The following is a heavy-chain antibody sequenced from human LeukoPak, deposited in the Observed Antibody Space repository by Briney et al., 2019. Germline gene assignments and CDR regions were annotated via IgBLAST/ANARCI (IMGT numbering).Heavy chain of an antibody. Sequence: GGSLRLSCAASGFTVSSNYMSWVRQAPGKGLEWVSVIYSGGSTYYADSVKGRFTISRDNSKNTLYLQMNSLRAEDTAVYYCARAAYSGSYWIEAYYFDYWGQGTLVTVSS. J-gene: IGHJ4*02. CDR1: GFTVSSNY. CDR2: IYSGGST. CDR3: ARAAYSGSYWIEAYYFDY. V-gene: IGHV3-53*01. D-gene: IGHD1-26*01.